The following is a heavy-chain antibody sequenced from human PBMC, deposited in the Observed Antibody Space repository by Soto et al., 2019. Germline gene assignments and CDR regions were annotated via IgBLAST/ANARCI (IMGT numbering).Heavy chain of an antibody. Sequence: QLQLQESGPGLVKPSETLSLTCTVSGGSISSSSYYWGWIRQPPGKGLEWIGSIYYSGSTYYNPSLKSRVTISVDTSKNQFSLKLSSVTAADTAVYYCARRSVVVVAATLYYYYMDVWGKGTTVTFSS. J-gene: IGHJ6*03. CDR1: GGSISSSSYY. CDR2: IYYSGST. CDR3: ARRSVVVVAATLYYYYMDV. D-gene: IGHD2-15*01. V-gene: IGHV4-39*01.